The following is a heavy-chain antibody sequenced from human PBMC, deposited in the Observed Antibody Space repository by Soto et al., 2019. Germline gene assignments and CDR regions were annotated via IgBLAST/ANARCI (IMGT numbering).Heavy chain of an antibody. CDR2: INHSGST. V-gene: IGHV4-34*01. D-gene: IGHD2-21*02. CDR3: ATERGYCGGHFYHHH. CDR1: GGSFSGYY. J-gene: IGHJ1*01. Sequence: QVQLQQWGAGLLKPSETLSLTCAVYGGSFSGYYCSWIRQPPGKGLEWDGEINHSGSTNYNPSLKTRVTKSVDTSKRHVPLKLNSVTGADTAVYYCATERGYCGGHFYHHHWGQGTLVTVSS.